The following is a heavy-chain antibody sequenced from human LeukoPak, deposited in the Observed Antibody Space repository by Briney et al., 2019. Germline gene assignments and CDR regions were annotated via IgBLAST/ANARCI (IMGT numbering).Heavy chain of an antibody. V-gene: IGHV3-23*01. J-gene: IGHJ4*02. Sequence: GGSLRLSCAASGFTFSSYAMSWVRQAPGKGLEWVSGISGSGDSTYYADSVKGRFSISRDNSKNTLYLQMNSLRAEDTAVYYCATRPPPTFDYWGQGTLDRLSS. CDR3: ATRPPPTFDY. CDR1: GFTFSSYA. CDR2: ISGSGDST.